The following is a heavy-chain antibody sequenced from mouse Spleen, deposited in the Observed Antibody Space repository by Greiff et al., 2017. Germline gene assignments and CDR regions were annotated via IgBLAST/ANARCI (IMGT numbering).Heavy chain of an antibody. D-gene: IGHD4-1*01. CDR3: ALTGTRYFDV. Sequence: VQLQQSGAELVRPGTSVKLSCKASGYTFTSYWMHWVKQRPGQGLEWIGVIDPSDSYTNYNQKFKGKATLTVDTSSSTAYMQLSSLTSEDSAVYYCALTGTRYFDVWGAGTTVTVSS. CDR1: GYTFTSYW. V-gene: IGHV1-59*01. J-gene: IGHJ1*01. CDR2: IDPSDSYT.